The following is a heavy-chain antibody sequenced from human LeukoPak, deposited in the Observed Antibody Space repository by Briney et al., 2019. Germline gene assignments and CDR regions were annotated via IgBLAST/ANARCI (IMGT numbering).Heavy chain of an antibody. D-gene: IGHD2-2*01. CDR1: GFTVSSNY. Sequence: GGSLRLSCAASGFTVSSNYMSWVRQAPGKGLEWVSVIYSGGSTYYSDSVKGRFTISRDNSKNTVYLHINSLRAEDTAVYYCTKTQGFCTSSSCYPRTFDIWGQGTMVSVSS. V-gene: IGHV3-53*01. CDR3: TKTQGFCTSSSCYPRTFDI. CDR2: IYSGGST. J-gene: IGHJ3*02.